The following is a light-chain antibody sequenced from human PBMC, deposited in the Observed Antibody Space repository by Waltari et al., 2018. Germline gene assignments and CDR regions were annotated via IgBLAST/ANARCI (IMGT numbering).Light chain of an antibody. CDR1: TSDVGGYMS. V-gene: IGLV2-14*03. J-gene: IGLJ1*01. Sequence: QSALTQPASVSGSPGQSITLSCTGTTSDVGGYMSVPWYQHHADKAPRLMIFDVSHRPSGVSSRFSGSKSGNTASLTISGLQVEDEADYYCCSYTSSTTLYVFGTGTRVTVL. CDR2: DVS. CDR3: CSYTSSTTLYV.